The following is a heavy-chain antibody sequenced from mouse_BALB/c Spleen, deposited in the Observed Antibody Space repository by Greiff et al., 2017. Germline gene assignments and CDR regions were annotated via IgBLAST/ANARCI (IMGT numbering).Heavy chain of an antibody. D-gene: IGHD2-4*01. V-gene: IGHV2-2*02. CDR2: IWSGGST. Sequence: QVQLQQSGPGLVQPSQSLSITCTVSGFSLTSYGVHWVRQSPGKGLEWLGVIWSGGSTDYNAAFISRLSISKDNSKSQVFFKMNSLQANDTAIYYCARRDMITTGGFAYWGQGTLVTVSA. J-gene: IGHJ3*01. CDR3: ARRDMITTGGFAY. CDR1: GFSLTSYG.